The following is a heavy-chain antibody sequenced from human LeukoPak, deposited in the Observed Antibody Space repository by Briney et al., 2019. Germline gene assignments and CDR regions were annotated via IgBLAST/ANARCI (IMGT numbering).Heavy chain of an antibody. D-gene: IGHD3-22*01. CDR2: IIPILGIA. Sequence: SVKVSCKAYGGTFSSYAISWVRQAPGQGLEWMGRIIPILGIANYAQKFQGRVTITADKSTSTAYMELSSLRSEDTAVYYCAREKLGITMIVPDAFDIWGQGTMVTVSS. CDR3: AREKLGITMIVPDAFDI. CDR1: GGTFSSYA. J-gene: IGHJ3*02. V-gene: IGHV1-69*04.